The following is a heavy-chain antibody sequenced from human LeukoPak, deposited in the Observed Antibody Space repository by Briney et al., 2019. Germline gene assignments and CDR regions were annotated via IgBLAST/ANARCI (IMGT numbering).Heavy chain of an antibody. Sequence: GGSLRLSCAASGFTFSSYDMSWVRQAPGKGLEWVANIKQDGSEKYYVDSVKGRFTISRDNAKNSLYLQMNSLRAEDTAVYYCARGWYGDYHYFDYWGQGTLVTVSS. CDR3: ARGWYGDYHYFDY. CDR2: IKQDGSEK. CDR1: GFTFSSYD. J-gene: IGHJ4*02. D-gene: IGHD4-17*01. V-gene: IGHV3-7*01.